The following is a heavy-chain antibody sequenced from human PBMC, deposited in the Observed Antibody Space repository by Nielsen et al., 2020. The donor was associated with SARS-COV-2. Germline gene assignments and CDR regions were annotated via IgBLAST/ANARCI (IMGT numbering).Heavy chain of an antibody. J-gene: IGHJ3*02. CDR1: GFTFSSYA. Sequence: GESLKISCAASGFTFSSYAMHWVRQAPGKGLEWVAVISYDGSNKYYADSVKGRFTISRDNSKNTLYLQMNSLRAEDTAVYYCARDGTMIVVVITTSAFDIWGQGTMVTVSS. CDR2: ISYDGSNK. D-gene: IGHD3-22*01. V-gene: IGHV3-30*04. CDR3: ARDGTMIVVVITTSAFDI.